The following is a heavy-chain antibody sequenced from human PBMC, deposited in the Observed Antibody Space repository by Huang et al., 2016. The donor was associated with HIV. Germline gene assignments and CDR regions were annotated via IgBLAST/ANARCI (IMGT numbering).Heavy chain of an antibody. CDR2: ISGSGSSI. CDR1: GFLFPTFT. Sequence: EVQLEESGGALVKPGGSLRLSCAATGFLFPTFTMHWVRQAPRKGLGWVCSISGSGSSIYYADAVKGRFTISRDNTKKSLYLKMSSLSVDDTAFYFCARGGPVGYFNLWGHGTLVSVSS. V-gene: IGHV3-21*01. J-gene: IGHJ4*03. D-gene: IGHD2-15*01. CDR3: ARGGPVGYFNL.